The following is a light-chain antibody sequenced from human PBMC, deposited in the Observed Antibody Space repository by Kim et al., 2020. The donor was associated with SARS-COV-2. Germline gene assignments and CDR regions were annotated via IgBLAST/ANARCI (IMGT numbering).Light chain of an antibody. CDR3: ASWDDSLSGVV. J-gene: IGLJ2*01. Sequence: GQRVTISCSGSDSNIGNNHIYWYQQLPGTATKVLIYKKNQRPSGVPDRFSGSKSGTSGSLAISGLRSEDEADYYCASWDDSLSGVVFGGGTQLTVL. CDR1: DSNIGNNH. CDR2: KKN. V-gene: IGLV1-47*01.